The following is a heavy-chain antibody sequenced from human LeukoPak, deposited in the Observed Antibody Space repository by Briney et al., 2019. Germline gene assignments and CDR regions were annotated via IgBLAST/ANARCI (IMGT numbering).Heavy chain of an antibody. D-gene: IGHD3-22*01. CDR2: LFYSGST. Sequence: SETLSLTCTVSGGSISSYYWSWIRQPPGKGLEWIAYLFYSGSTDYNPSLESRVTISVDTSKNQYSLKLTSVTAADTAVYYCARHRAYDSGTYYRWFDPWGPGTLVTVSS. V-gene: IGHV4-59*08. J-gene: IGHJ5*02. CDR3: ARHRAYDSGTYYRWFDP. CDR1: GGSISSYY.